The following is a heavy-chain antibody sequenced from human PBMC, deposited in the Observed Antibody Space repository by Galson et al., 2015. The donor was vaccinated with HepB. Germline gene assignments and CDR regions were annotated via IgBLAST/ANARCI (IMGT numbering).Heavy chain of an antibody. V-gene: IGHV4-31*03. CDR2: IYYAGST. D-gene: IGHD5-24*01. J-gene: IGHJ5*02. CDR1: GYSVTTGGFF. CDR3: AGMARKAGWFDT. Sequence: TLSLTCSVSGYSVTTGGFFWAWIRHHPRQGLEWIGHIYYAGSTSYNPSLETRVSISVATSNNQFSLNLTSVTAADSAVYFCAGMARKAGWFDTWGQGTLVTVSA.